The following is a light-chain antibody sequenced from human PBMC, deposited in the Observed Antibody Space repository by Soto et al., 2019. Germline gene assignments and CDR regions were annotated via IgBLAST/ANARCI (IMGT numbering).Light chain of an antibody. CDR1: QSVSSS. J-gene: IGKJ2*01. Sequence: EIVLTQSPATLSLSPGERATLSCRASQSVSSSLAWYQQKPGQAPRLLIYDASNMATGIPARFSGSGSGTDFTLPISSLEPEDFAVYYCQQRSNWPGTFGQGTKLEIK. CDR2: DAS. CDR3: QQRSNWPGT. V-gene: IGKV3-11*01.